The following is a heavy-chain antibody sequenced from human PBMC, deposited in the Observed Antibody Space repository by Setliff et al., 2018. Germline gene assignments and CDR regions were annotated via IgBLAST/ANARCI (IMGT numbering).Heavy chain of an antibody. J-gene: IGHJ4*02. CDR3: ARTGTYRYFDY. CDR2: VYTSWST. CDR1: GDSISSRTHY. V-gene: IGHV4-61*09. Sequence: PSETLSLTCTVSGDSISSRTHYWSWIRQPAGKGLEWIGQVYTSWSTNYNPSLKSRVTISLDTSKNQFSLRLTSVTAADTAVYYCARTGTYRYFDYWGQGALVTVSS. D-gene: IGHD1-1*01.